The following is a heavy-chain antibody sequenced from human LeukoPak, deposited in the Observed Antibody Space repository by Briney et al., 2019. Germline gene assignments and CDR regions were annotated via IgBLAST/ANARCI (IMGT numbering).Heavy chain of an antibody. V-gene: IGHV3-53*01. CDR3: ARDRPYYDKGDMDV. J-gene: IGHJ6*02. CDR1: GFSVSGHY. CDR2: PFTDGTT. D-gene: IGHD3-16*01. Sequence: GGSLRLSCAASGFSVSGHYMSWVRQAPGKGLQWVSIPFTDGTTYYADSVRGRFAISRDSYRNTLYLHMTGLRADDTALYFCARDRPYYDKGDMDVWGQGTMVTVSS.